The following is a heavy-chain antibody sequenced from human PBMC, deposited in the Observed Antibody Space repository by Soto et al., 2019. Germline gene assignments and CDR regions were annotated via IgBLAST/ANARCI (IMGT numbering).Heavy chain of an antibody. CDR1: GGSISSSSYY. CDR2: IYYSGST. J-gene: IGHJ6*03. V-gene: IGHV4-39*01. CDR3: ARLRCYSSGYYYMYV. D-gene: IGHD6-19*01. Sequence: SETLSLTCTVSGGSISSSSYYWGWIRQPPGKGLEWIGSIYYSGSTYYNPSLKSRVTISIDTSKNQFSLKLSSVTAADTAVYYCARLRCYSSGYYYMYVWGKGTTVTVSS.